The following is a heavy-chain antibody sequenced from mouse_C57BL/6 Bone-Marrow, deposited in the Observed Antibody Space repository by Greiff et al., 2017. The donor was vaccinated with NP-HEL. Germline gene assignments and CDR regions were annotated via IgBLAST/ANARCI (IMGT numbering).Heavy chain of an antibody. D-gene: IGHD2-4*01. CDR1: GYTFTSYW. CDR2: INPSNGGT. J-gene: IGHJ3*01. Sequence: QVQLKQPGTELVKPGASVKLSCKASGYTFTSYWMHWVKQRPGQGLEWIGNINPSNGGTNYNEKFKSKATLTVDKSSSTAYMQLSSLTSEDSAVYYCAREAIYYDYHGGFAYWGQGTLVTVSA. V-gene: IGHV1-53*01. CDR3: AREAIYYDYHGGFAY.